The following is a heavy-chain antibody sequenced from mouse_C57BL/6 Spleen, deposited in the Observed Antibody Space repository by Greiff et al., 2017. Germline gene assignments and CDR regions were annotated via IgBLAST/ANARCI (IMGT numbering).Heavy chain of an antibody. CDR3: ASRVGSSLYYAMDY. Sequence: DVQLVESGPGLVKPSQSLSLTCSVTGYSITSGYYWNWIRQFPGNKLEWMGYISYDGSNNYNPSLKNRISITRDTSKNQFFLKLNSVTTEDTATYYGASRVGSSLYYAMDYWGQGTSVTVSS. CDR2: ISYDGSN. V-gene: IGHV3-6*01. D-gene: IGHD1-1*01. J-gene: IGHJ4*01. CDR1: GYSITSGYY.